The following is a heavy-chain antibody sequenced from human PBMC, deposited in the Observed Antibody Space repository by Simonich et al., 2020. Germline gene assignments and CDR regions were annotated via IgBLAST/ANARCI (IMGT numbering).Heavy chain of an antibody. D-gene: IGHD3-22*01. CDR1: GFTFSSYA. CDR2: ISGSGGST. J-gene: IGHJ3*02. Sequence: GGGLLQHGGSLRLSCAAPGFTFSSYAMSWVRQAPGEGREWVAAISGSGGSTYYADSVKVRFTISRDNSKNTLYLQMNSLRAEGTAVYYSAKDFGERFTLIVVVIDAFDIWGQGTMVTVSS. CDR3: AKDFGERFTLIVVVIDAFDI. V-gene: IGHV3-23*01.